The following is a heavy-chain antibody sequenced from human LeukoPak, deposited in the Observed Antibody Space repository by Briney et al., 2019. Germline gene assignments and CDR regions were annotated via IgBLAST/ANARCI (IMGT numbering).Heavy chain of an antibody. CDR2: INPNSGGT. J-gene: IGHJ3*02. V-gene: IGHV1-2*02. D-gene: IGHD3-3*01. CDR1: GYTFTSYD. Sequence: ASVKVSCKAFGYTFTSYDINWVRQATGQGLEWMRWINPNSGGTNYAQKFQGRVTMTRDTSISTAYMELSRLRSDDTAVYYCARDLSITIFGVVISLTFDIWGQGTMVTVSS. CDR3: ARDLSITIFGVVISLTFDI.